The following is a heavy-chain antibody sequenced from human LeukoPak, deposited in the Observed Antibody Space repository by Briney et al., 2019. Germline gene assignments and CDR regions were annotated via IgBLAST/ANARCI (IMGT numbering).Heavy chain of an antibody. V-gene: IGHV4-59*01. J-gene: IGHJ3*02. CDR2: IYYSGSS. CDR3: ARDLTFGFSSGDTFDI. D-gene: IGHD6-19*01. CDR1: GGSISTYY. Sequence: SETLSLTCTVSGGSISTYYWSWIRQPPGKGLEWIGYIYYSGSSNYNPSLKSRVTISVDTSKNQFSLKLSSVTAADTAVYYCARDLTFGFSSGDTFDIWGQGTMVTVSS.